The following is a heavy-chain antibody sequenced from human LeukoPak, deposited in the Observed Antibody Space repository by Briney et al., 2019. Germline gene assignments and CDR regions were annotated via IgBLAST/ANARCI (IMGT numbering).Heavy chain of an antibody. Sequence: ASVKVSCKASGYTFTSYAMNWVRQAPGQGLEWMGWINTNTENPTYAQGFTGRFVFSLDTSVSTAYLQISSLVPDDTAVYFCARGDWHHSGSYSYYYYIDVWGKGTTVTVSS. V-gene: IGHV7-4-1*02. D-gene: IGHD1-26*01. CDR2: INTNTENP. J-gene: IGHJ6*03. CDR3: ARGDWHHSGSYSYYYYIDV. CDR1: GYTFTSYA.